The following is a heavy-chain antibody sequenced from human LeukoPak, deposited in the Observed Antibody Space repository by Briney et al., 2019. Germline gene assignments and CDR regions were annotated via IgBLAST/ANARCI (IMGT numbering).Heavy chain of an antibody. V-gene: IGHV1-2*02. CDR3: ARDHSDTKPRPNWWFDP. CDR2: INPNSGDT. J-gene: IGHJ5*02. CDR1: GYTFTGYY. D-gene: IGHD1-1*01. Sequence: ASVKVSCKASGYTFTGYYMHWVRQAPGQGLEWMGWINPNSGDTNYAQKFQGRVTMTGDTSISTAYMELSRLRSDDTAVYYCARDHSDTKPRPNWWFDPWGQGTLVIVSS.